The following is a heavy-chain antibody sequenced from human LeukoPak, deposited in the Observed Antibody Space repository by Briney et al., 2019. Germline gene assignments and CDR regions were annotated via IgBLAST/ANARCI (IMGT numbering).Heavy chain of an antibody. D-gene: IGHD1-1*01. CDR2: IYYSGGT. Sequence: TSKTLSLTCTVSGGSISSYYWSWIRQPPGKGLEWIGYIYYSGGTNYNPSLKSRVTISVDTSKNQFSLKLSSVTAADTAVYYCARRTATGTFFDYWGQGTLVTVSS. J-gene: IGHJ4*02. V-gene: IGHV4-59*08. CDR3: ARRTATGTFFDY. CDR1: GGSISSYY.